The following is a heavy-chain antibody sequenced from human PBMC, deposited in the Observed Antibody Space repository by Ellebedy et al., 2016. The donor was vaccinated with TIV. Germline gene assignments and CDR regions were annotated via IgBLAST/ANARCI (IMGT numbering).Heavy chain of an antibody. J-gene: IGHJ4*02. D-gene: IGHD3-16*01. Sequence: GESLKISCAASEFTFSSYAMSWVRQAPGKGLEWVSGISNSGGSTYYADSVKGRFTISRDNSKNTLYLQMNSLTVEDTAIYYCAGPGGMVSYDYWGQGTRVTVSS. CDR1: EFTFSSYA. V-gene: IGHV3-23*01. CDR2: ISNSGGST. CDR3: AGPGGMVSYDY.